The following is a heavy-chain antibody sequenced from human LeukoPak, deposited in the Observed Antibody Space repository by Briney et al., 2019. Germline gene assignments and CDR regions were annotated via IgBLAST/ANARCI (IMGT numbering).Heavy chain of an antibody. CDR1: GGSISSYY. V-gene: IGHV4-59*12. J-gene: IGHJ4*02. Sequence: PSETLSLTCTVSGGSISSYYWSWIRQPPGKGLEWIGYIYYSGSTNYNPSLKSRVTMSVDTSKNQFSLKLSSVTAADTAVYYCARDPEISYGSGSYYFDYWGQGTLVTVSS. D-gene: IGHD3-10*01. CDR3: ARDPEISYGSGSYYFDY. CDR2: IYYSGST.